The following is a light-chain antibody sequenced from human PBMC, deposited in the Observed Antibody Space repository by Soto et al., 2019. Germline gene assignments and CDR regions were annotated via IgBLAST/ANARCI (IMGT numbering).Light chain of an antibody. J-gene: IGKJ1*01. CDR3: QQYTHWPVWT. Sequence: EIVMTQSPASLSVSPGGRATLSCRASQSISSNLAWYQQRPGQAPRLLIYGASTRATGVPARFSGSGSGTEFTLTISSLQSEDFAVYYWQQYTHWPVWTFGQGTKVEIK. CDR1: QSISSN. V-gene: IGKV3-15*01. CDR2: GAS.